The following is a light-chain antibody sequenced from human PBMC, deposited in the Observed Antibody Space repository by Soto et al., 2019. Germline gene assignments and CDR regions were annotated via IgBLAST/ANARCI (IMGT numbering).Light chain of an antibody. J-gene: IGKJ2*01. CDR1: QSVSSSY. CDR2: GAS. V-gene: IGKV3-20*01. CDR3: QQYGSSPPMYT. Sequence: EIVLTQSPGTLSLSPGERATLSCRASQSVSSSYLAWYQQKPGQAPRLLIYGASSRATAIPDRFSGSGSGTDFTLTIIRLEPEDFAVYYCQQYGSSPPMYTFGQGTKLEIK.